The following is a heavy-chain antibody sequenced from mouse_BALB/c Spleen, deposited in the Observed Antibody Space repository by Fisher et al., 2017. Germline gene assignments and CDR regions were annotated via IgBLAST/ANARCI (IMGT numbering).Heavy chain of an antibody. D-gene: IGHD1-1*01. CDR3: TEGRDTVHFDV. Sequence: RFTISRDNAKNTLYLQMSSLKSEDTAMYYCTEGRDTVHFDVWGAGTTVTVSS. V-gene: IGHV5-6-4*01. J-gene: IGHJ1*01.